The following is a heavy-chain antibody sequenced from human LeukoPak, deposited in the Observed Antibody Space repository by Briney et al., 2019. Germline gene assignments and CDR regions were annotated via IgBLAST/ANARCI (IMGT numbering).Heavy chain of an antibody. V-gene: IGHV3-48*01. CDR1: GFTFSSYS. CDR3: ARGFLGNSFDF. D-gene: IGHD2-15*01. CDR2: ISSSSSTI. Sequence: GGSLRLSCAASGFTFSSYSMNWVRQAPGKGLEWVSYISSSSSTIYYADSVKGRFTISRDNAKNSLYLQMNSLRPEDTAVYYCARGFLGNSFDFWGQGTLVTVSS. J-gene: IGHJ4*02.